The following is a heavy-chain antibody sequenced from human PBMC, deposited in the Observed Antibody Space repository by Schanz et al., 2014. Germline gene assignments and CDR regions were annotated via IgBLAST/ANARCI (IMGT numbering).Heavy chain of an antibody. J-gene: IGHJ4*02. D-gene: IGHD5-18*01. V-gene: IGHV3-23*01. CDR2: IGGSGDST. CDR3: ARGTDTAMEHRPFDY. Sequence: EVQLLESGGGLVQPGGSLRLSCAASGFTFSNHALSWVRQAPGKGLEWVSGIGGSGDSTHYADSVKGRFTIARDNSKNTLFLQMDSLRAEDTAVYYCARGTDTAMEHRPFDYWGQGTLVTVSS. CDR1: GFTFSNHA.